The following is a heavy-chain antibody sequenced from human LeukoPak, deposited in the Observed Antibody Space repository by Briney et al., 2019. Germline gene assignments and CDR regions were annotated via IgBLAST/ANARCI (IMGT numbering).Heavy chain of an antibody. CDR3: ARESRGSYDFWSGYYYYYYGMDV. CDR1: GLTFSSYS. J-gene: IGHJ6*02. V-gene: IGHV3-48*01. CDR2: ISSSSSTI. D-gene: IGHD3-3*01. Sequence: PGGSLRLSCAASGLTFSSYSMNWVRQAPGKGLEWVSYISSSSSTIYYADSVKGRFTISRDNAKNSLYLQMNSLRAEDTAVYYCARESRGSYDFWSGYYYYYYGMDVWGQGTTVTVSS.